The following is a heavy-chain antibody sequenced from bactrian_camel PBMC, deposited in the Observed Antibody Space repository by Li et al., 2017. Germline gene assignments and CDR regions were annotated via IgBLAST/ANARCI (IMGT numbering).Heavy chain of an antibody. CDR2: MAKDGTT. CDR3: AKGNGGSWYFDWFKI. J-gene: IGHJ4*01. CDR1: GYIFSSCK. V-gene: IGHV3S53*01. D-gene: IGHD6*01. Sequence: QVQLVESGGGSVRAGGSLRLSCFAPGYIFSSCKMAWYRQVPGKDRELVSSMAKDGTTTYADSVKGRFTISEDNAEKTLYLQMNSLKTEDMAMYYCAKGNGGSWYFDWFKIWGQGTQVTVS.